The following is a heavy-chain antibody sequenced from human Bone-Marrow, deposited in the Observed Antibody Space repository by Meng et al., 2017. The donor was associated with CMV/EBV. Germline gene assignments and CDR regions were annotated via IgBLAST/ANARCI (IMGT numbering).Heavy chain of an antibody. CDR3: ARGQVRYYDSSGYYSPDY. V-gene: IGHV1-69*06. Sequence: TFSSYAISWVRQATGQGLEWMGGSIPIFGTANYAQKFQGRVTITADKSTSTAYMELSSLRSEDTAVYYCARGQVRYYDSSGYYSPDYWGQGTLVTVSS. D-gene: IGHD3-22*01. CDR2: SIPIFGTA. J-gene: IGHJ4*02. CDR1: TFSSYA.